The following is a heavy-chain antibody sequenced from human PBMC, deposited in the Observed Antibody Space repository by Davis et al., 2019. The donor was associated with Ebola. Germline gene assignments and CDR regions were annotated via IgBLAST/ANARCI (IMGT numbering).Heavy chain of an antibody. CDR1: GYTFTGYY. J-gene: IGHJ4*02. V-gene: IGHV1-2*02. CDR2: INAHSGGT. Sequence: ASVKVSCKASGYTFTGYYMHWVRQAPGQGLEWMGWINAHSGGTNYAQKLQGRVTMTANTSTSTVYMDLTSLRSDDTAVYFCVRGAYGGAFDYWGQGTLVIVSS. CDR3: VRGAYGGAFDY. D-gene: IGHD4-23*01.